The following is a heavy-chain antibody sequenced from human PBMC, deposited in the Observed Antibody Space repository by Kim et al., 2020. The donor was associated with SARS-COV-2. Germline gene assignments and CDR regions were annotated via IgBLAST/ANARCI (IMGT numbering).Heavy chain of an antibody. J-gene: IGHJ6*02. V-gene: IGHV4-59*01. Sequence: KSRVTISVDTSKNQFSLKLSSVTAADTAVYYCARETSMVRGVIGRYGMDVWGQGTTVTVSS. CDR3: ARETSMVRGVIGRYGMDV. D-gene: IGHD3-10*01.